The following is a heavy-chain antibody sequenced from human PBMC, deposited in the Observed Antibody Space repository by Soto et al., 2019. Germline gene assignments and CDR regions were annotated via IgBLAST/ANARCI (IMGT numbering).Heavy chain of an antibody. V-gene: IGHV3-15*01. D-gene: IGHD3-10*01. CDR3: TTDGGIMVRPLFDF. Sequence: GGSLRLSCVASGFIFKKGWMSWVRQAPGKGLEWVARVKSSVDGGTTDYAAPVQGRFSITRDDSRDTLYLQMNSLKTEDTAVYYCTTDGGIMVRPLFDFWGQGTPVTVSS. CDR1: GFIFKKGW. J-gene: IGHJ4*02. CDR2: VKSSVDGGTT.